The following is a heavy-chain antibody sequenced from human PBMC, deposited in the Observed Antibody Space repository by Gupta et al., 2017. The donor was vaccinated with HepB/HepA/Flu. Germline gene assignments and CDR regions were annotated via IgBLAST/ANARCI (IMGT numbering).Heavy chain of an antibody. J-gene: IGHJ4*02. D-gene: IGHD6-19*01. V-gene: IGHV3-15*01. Sequence: EVQLVESGGGLVKPGGSLRLSCAASGLTCSNSCMSWVRQAPGKGLEWVGRIKSKTDGGTTDYAAPVKGRFTISRDDSKNTLYLQMNSLKTEDTAVYYCTTDPEGAVAGTPLFDYWGQGTLVTVSS. CDR2: IKSKTDGGTT. CDR3: TTDPEGAVAGTPLFDY. CDR1: GLTCSNSC.